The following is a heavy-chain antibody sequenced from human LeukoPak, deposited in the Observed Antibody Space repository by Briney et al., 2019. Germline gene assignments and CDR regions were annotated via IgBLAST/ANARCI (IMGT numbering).Heavy chain of an antibody. CDR3: ARHVLLWFGESGFDP. CDR1: SGSISTSNYY. V-gene: IGHV4-39*01. J-gene: IGHJ5*02. CDR2: IFYSGST. D-gene: IGHD3-10*01. Sequence: PSETLSLTCTVSSGSISTSNYYWGWVRQPPGKALEWIGNIFYSGSTYYNPSLKSRVTISVDTSKNQFSLKLSSVTAADTAVYYCARHVLLWFGESGFDPWGQGTLVTVSS.